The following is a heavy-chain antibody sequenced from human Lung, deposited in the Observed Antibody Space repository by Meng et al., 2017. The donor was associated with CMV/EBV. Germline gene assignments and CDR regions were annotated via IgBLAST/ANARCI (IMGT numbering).Heavy chain of an antibody. Sequence: LSCTVSDYSISSGFYWGCVRQPPGKGLEWIGSIHHTGSSYYNPSLKSRVTLSVDTSKNQFSLKVTSVTAADTAVYYCARGIFGVVDYWGQGTLVTVSA. CDR3: ARGIFGVVDY. V-gene: IGHV4-38-2*02. J-gene: IGHJ4*02. CDR2: IHHTGSS. D-gene: IGHD3-3*01. CDR1: DYSISSGFY.